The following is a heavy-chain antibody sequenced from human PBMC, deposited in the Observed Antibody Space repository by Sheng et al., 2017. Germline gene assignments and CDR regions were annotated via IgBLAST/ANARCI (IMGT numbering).Heavy chain of an antibody. CDR2: IYSDGSDT. Sequence: EVQLVESGGGLVQPGGSLRLSCATSGFTFNNYWMHWVRQAPGKGLVWVSRIYSDGSDTNYADSVKGRFTISRDNAKNTVYLQMNSLRAEDTAVYYCARDSSGSSSSYYFDYWGQGTLVTVSS. CDR3: ARDSSGSSSSYYFDY. D-gene: IGHD2-2*01. V-gene: IGHV3-74*01. J-gene: IGHJ4*02. CDR1: GFTFNNYW.